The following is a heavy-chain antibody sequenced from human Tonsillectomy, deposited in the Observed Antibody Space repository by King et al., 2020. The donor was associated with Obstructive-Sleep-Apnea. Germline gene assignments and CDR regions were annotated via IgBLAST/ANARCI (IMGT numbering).Heavy chain of an antibody. V-gene: IGHV3-43*01. J-gene: IGHJ5*02. CDR1: GFTFDDYT. D-gene: IGHD6-13*01. Sequence: QLVQSGGAVVQPGGSLRLSCAASGFTFDDYTMHWVRQAPGKGLEWVSLISWGGGSTYYAASVKGRFTISRDNSKNSLYLQMKSLRTEDTALYYCAKDMGIAAAGTLYWFDPWGQGTLVTVSS. CDR2: ISWGGGST. CDR3: AKDMGIAAAGTLYWFDP.